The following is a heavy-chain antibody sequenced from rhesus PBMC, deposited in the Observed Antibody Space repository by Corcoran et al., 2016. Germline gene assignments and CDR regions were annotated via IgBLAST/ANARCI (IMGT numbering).Heavy chain of an antibody. V-gene: IGHV3-100*02. CDR1: GFTFSSYE. J-gene: IGHJ4*01. D-gene: IGHD3-3*01. Sequence: DVQLVESGGGLVKPGGSLRLSCVASGFTFSSYEMHWVRQAPGKGLEWVSVISESGGTIYYADSGKGRFTISRDNAKNSLFLQMNSLRAEDTAVYYCTRVQYQYYFDYWGQGVLVTVSS. CDR3: TRVQYQYYFDY. CDR2: ISESGGTI.